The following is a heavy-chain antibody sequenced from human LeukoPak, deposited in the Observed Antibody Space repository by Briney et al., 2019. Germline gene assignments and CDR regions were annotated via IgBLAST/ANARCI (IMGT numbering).Heavy chain of an antibody. V-gene: IGHV3-33*06. D-gene: IGHD1-26*01. CDR2: IWYDGSQL. CDR3: AKDLGRYRNNYFDY. Sequence: GGSLRLSCAASGFTFSSFGMHWVRQAPGKGLEWVAIIWYDGSQLYYADSVKGRFTISRDDSKNTLYLQMNSLRAEDTAVYYCAKDLGRYRNNYFDYWGQGTLVTVSS. CDR1: GFTFSSFG. J-gene: IGHJ4*02.